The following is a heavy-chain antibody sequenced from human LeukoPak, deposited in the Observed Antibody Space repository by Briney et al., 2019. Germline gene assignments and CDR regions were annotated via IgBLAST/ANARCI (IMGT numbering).Heavy chain of an antibody. V-gene: IGHV4-59*01. Sequence: SETLSLTCTVSGGSISSYYWSWIRQPPGKGLEWIGYIYYSGSTNYNPSLKSRVTISVDTSKKQFSLKLSSVTAADTAVYYCATGYYDSSGYYPPDAFDIWGQGTMVTVSS. D-gene: IGHD3-22*01. J-gene: IGHJ3*02. CDR3: ATGYYDSSGYYPPDAFDI. CDR2: IYYSGST. CDR1: GGSISSYY.